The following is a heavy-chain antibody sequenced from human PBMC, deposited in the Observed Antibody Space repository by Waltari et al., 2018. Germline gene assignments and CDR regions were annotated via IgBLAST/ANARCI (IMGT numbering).Heavy chain of an antibody. CDR3: HLTGRNIVIASAASPAYYSYMGV. Sequence: QVQVVQSGAEVKKPGASVKVSCKISGYTLTGLSIHWVRRVPGKGLEWMGRLNTAAGKAIPQQQVQGIITMTDDTAIDTAYMELSSLRSEDTAVYYCHLTGRNIVIASAASPAYYSYMGVWGRGTAVTVSS. D-gene: IGHD2-15*01. J-gene: IGHJ6*03. V-gene: IGHV1-24*01. CDR1: GYTLTGLS. CDR2: LNTAAGKA.